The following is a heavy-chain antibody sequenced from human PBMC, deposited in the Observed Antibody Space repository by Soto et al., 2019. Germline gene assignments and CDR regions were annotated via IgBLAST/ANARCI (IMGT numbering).Heavy chain of an antibody. CDR3: AREYSTSS. J-gene: IGHJ3*01. CDR1: GFSFCSYS. D-gene: IGHD6-6*01. CDR2: IRSSGRYI. Sequence: GGSLRLSCAASGFSFCSYSMNWVRQAPGKGLEWVSYIRSSGRYIYYVDSVKGGVTISRDDAKRSLNLHMNSLRAENTGVYYCAREYSTSSWGQGTMVTVSS. V-gene: IGHV3-21*04.